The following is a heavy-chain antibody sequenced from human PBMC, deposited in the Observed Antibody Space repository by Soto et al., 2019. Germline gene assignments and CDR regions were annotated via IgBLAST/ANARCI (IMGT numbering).Heavy chain of an antibody. CDR1: GYTFTSFG. J-gene: IGHJ4*02. V-gene: IGHV1-18*01. CDR3: AREYSSSEFDY. CDR2: SSTYSDHT. Sequence: QVQLVQSGAEVKKPGASVKVSCKASGYTFTSFGISWVRQVPGHGLEWMGWSSTYSDHTNYAQNLQGRVTMTTDSSTNTAPMELRSLTSGDTAVYYCAREYSSSEFDYWGQGTLVTVSS. D-gene: IGHD3-22*01.